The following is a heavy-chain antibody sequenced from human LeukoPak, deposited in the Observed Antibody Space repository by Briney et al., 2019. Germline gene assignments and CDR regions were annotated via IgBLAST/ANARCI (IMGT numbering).Heavy chain of an antibody. CDR2: IWYDGSNK. V-gene: IGHV3-33*01. Sequence: GGSLRLSCAASGFTFSSYGMHWVRQAPGKGLEWVAVIWYDGSNKYYADSVKGRFTISRDNSKNTLYLQKNSLRAEDTAVYYCARGGARYYFDYWGQGTLVTVSS. J-gene: IGHJ4*02. CDR3: ARGGARYYFDY. CDR1: GFTFSSYG. D-gene: IGHD1-26*01.